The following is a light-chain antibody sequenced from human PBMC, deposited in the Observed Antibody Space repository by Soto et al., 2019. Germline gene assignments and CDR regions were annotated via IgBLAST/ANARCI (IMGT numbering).Light chain of an antibody. CDR3: QQYNSYST. CDR2: KAS. J-gene: IGKJ2*01. Sequence: DIQMTQSPSTLSASIGDRVAMTCRASQSINSWLAWYQQKPGKAPKLLIYKASTLESGVPSRFSGSGSGTEFTLTISCLQPDDFATYYCQQYNSYSTFGQGTKVDIK. CDR1: QSINSW. V-gene: IGKV1-5*03.